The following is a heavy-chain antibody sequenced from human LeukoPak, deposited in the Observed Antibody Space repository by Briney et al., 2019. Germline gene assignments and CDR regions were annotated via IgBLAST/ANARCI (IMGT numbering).Heavy chain of an antibody. CDR3: ARVFSRRITIFGVVIANTFDY. CDR1: GYTFTSYG. J-gene: IGHJ4*02. D-gene: IGHD3-3*01. CDR2: ISAYNGNT. V-gene: IGHV1-18*01. Sequence: GASVKVSCKASGYTFTSYGISWARQAPGQGLEWMGWISAYNGNTNYAQKLQGRVTMTTDTSTSTAYMELRSLRSDDTAVYYCARVFSRRITIFGVVIANTFDYWGQGTLVTVSS.